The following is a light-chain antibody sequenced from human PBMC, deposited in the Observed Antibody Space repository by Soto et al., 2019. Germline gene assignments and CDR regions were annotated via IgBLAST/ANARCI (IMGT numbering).Light chain of an antibody. CDR2: EGS. Sequence: QSALTQPASVSGSPGQSITISCTGTSSDVGSYNLVSWYQQHPGKAPKLMIYEGSKRPSGVSNRFSGSKSGNTASLTISGLQAEDEADYYCSSYAGSSTYVFGTGTKATVL. V-gene: IGLV2-23*01. CDR3: SSYAGSSTYV. J-gene: IGLJ1*01. CDR1: SSDVGSYNL.